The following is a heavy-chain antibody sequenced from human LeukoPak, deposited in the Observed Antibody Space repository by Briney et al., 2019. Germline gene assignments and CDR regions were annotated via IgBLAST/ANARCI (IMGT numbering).Heavy chain of an antibody. CDR2: IKPNTAGT. CDR1: GYTFTCYY. Sequence: GASVKDSCKASGYTFTCYYFHWVRQAPGQGLEWMGWIKPNTAGTNYAQKFLGGVTLTWDTSISTAYMELNRLTSDDTAVYYCATSAGDYRAGHYYYMGVWGKGTSVTVSS. J-gene: IGHJ6*03. V-gene: IGHV1-2*02. D-gene: IGHD4-11*01. CDR3: ATSAGDYRAGHYYYMGV.